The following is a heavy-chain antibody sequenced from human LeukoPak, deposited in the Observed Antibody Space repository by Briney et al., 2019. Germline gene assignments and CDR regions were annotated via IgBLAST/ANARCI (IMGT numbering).Heavy chain of an antibody. CDR1: GFPYSSYD. CDR2: ISDSGGTT. CDR3: ARDIRGSGMNGWFAP. D-gene: IGHD3-10*01. Sequence: GGSESLLCVASGFPYSSYDVSWVSQAPGKGLEWVAAISDSGGTTYYVDSVRGRFTITRDNSKNTLYLQMNSLRAEDTAIYSCARDIRGSGMNGWFAPW. V-gene: IGHV3-23*01. J-gene: IGHJ5*02.